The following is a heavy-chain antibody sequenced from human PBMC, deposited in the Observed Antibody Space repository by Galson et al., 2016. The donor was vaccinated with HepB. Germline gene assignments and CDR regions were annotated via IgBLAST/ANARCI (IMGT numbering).Heavy chain of an antibody. CDR2: LYTRSGT. J-gene: IGHJ2*01. CDR1: GFTVSSNY. D-gene: IGHD6-19*01. Sequence: SLRLSCAASGFTVSSNYMSWVRQTPGKGLEWVSSLYTRSGTYYADSVKGRSTISRDNSKNTLYLQMNCLGADDTAVYYCARDLQWPHRGYFGLWGRGTLVTVSS. CDR3: ARDLQWPHRGYFGL. V-gene: IGHV3-53*01.